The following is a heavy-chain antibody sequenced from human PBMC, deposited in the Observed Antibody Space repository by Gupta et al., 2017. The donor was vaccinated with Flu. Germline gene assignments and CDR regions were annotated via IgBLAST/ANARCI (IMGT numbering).Heavy chain of an antibody. CDR2: VGGNGGGT. Sequence: EVQLLESGGGLVPPGGSLTLSCAASGFTFSAKSVSWVRQAPGEGREWVSAVGGNGGGTYYADSGKGRFTISRDNSKNTLYLQMNSLRAEDTAVYYCAKDSSWQPVYYLDDGGQGTLVTVSS. CDR1: GFTFSAKS. D-gene: IGHD6-6*01. V-gene: IGHV3-23*01. CDR3: AKDSSWQPVYYLDD. J-gene: IGHJ4*02.